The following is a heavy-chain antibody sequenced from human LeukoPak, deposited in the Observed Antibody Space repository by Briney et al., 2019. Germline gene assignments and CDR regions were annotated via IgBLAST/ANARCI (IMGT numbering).Heavy chain of an antibody. CDR3: AKEQSRWFGKLAFDS. Sequence: GGSLRLSCAASGFTFSNFNMNWVRQAPGKGLEWVSCISSSGYSIYYADSVKGRFTISGDKSKNTVFMLMNSLRPEDTAVYYCAKEQSRWFGKLAFDSWGQGTLVTVSS. CDR1: GFTFSNFN. D-gene: IGHD3-10*01. V-gene: IGHV3-21*01. CDR2: ISSSGYSI. J-gene: IGHJ4*02.